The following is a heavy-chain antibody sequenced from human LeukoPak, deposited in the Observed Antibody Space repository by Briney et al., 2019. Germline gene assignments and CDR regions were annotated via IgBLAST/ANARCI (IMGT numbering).Heavy chain of an antibody. CDR1: GDSVSSNSAA. CDR3: ARDFSGWQLKFPKNWFDP. J-gene: IGHJ5*02. CDR2: TNYRSKWYN. Sequence: SQTLSLTCAISGDSVSSNSAAWNWIRQSPSRGLEWLGRTNYRSKWYNDYAVSVKSRITINPDTSKNQFSLQLNSVTPEDTAVYYCARDFSGWQLKFPKNWFDPWGQGTLVTVSS. V-gene: IGHV6-1*01. D-gene: IGHD6-19*01.